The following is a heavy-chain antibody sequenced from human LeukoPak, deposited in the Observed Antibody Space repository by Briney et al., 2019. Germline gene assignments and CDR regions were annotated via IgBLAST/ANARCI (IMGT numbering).Heavy chain of an antibody. CDR3: ARGGGGDYEEYFQH. J-gene: IGHJ1*01. CDR1: GGSISSGSYY. D-gene: IGHD4-17*01. V-gene: IGHV4-61*02. CDR2: IYTSGST. Sequence: SQTLSLTCTVSGGSISSGSYYWSWIRQPAGKGLEWIGRIYTSGSTNYNPSLKSRVTISVDTSKNQFSLKLSSVTAADTAVYHCARGGGGDYEEYFQHWGQGTLVTVSS.